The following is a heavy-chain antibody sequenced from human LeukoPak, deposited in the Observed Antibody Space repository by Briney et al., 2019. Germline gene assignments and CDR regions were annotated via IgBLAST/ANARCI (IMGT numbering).Heavy chain of an antibody. J-gene: IGHJ4*02. CDR2: IIPILGIA. Sequence: SVKVSCKTSGYTFTNFGISWVRQAPGQGLEWMGRIIPILGIANYAQKFQGRVTITADKSTSTAYMGLSSLRSEDTAVYYCARGTIFGVAYFDYWGQGTLVTVSS. D-gene: IGHD3-3*01. CDR3: ARGTIFGVAYFDY. CDR1: GYTFTNFG. V-gene: IGHV1-69*04.